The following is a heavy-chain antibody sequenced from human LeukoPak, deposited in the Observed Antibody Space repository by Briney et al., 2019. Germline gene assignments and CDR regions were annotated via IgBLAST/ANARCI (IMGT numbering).Heavy chain of an antibody. CDR3: AREGSGMVRGAPDP. CDR2: ISSSGSTI. CDR1: GFTFSFYE. J-gene: IGHJ5*02. Sequence: GGSLRLSCAASGFTFSFYEMNWVRQAPGKGLEWVSYISSSGSTIYYADSVKGRFTMYRDNAKNSLYLQMNSLRAEDTAVYYCAREGSGMVRGAPDPWGQGTLVTVSS. D-gene: IGHD3-10*01. V-gene: IGHV3-48*03.